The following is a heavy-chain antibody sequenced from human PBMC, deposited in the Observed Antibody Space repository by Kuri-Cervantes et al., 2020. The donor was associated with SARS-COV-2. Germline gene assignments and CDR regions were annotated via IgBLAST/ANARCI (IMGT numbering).Heavy chain of an antibody. CDR3: ARHSAFGELLYWFDP. D-gene: IGHD3-10*01. Sequence: GSLRLSCTVSGGSISSSSYYWGWIRQPPGKGLEWIGSIYYSGSTYYNPSLKSRVTISVDTSKNQFSLKLSSVTAADTAVYYCARHSAFGELLYWFDPWGQGTLVTVSS. V-gene: IGHV4-39*01. CDR2: IYYSGST. J-gene: IGHJ5*02. CDR1: GGSISSSSYY.